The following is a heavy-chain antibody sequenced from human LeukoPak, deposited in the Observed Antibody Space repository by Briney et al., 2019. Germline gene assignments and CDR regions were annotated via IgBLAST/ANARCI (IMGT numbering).Heavy chain of an antibody. Sequence: GGSLRLSCVASGFTFSKNWMHWVRQAPGKGLEWVAHINPDGRDTYYVDSVKGRFTISRDNAQNSMYLQMNSLRVEDTAVYYCTSWGDTTAEYFQRWGQGTLVTVSS. CDR2: INPDGRDT. CDR3: TSWGDTTAEYFQR. CDR1: GFTFSKNW. D-gene: IGHD2-21*02. V-gene: IGHV3-7*01. J-gene: IGHJ1*01.